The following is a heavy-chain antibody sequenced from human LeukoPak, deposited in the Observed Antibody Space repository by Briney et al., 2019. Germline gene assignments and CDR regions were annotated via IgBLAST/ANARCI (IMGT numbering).Heavy chain of an antibody. CDR3: ARDYSGCFDY. CDR1: GGTFSSYA. J-gene: IGHJ4*02. Sequence: SVKVSCKASGGTFSSYAIGWVRQAPGQGLEWMGGIIPIFGTANYAQKFQGRVTITRDTSASTAYMELSSLRSEDTAVYYCARDYSGCFDYWGQGTLVTVSS. CDR2: IIPIFGTA. D-gene: IGHD1-26*01. V-gene: IGHV1-69*05.